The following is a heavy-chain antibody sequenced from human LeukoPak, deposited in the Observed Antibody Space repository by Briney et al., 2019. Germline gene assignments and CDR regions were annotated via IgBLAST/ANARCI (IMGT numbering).Heavy chain of an antibody. CDR1: GGSFSGYY. D-gene: IGHD6-19*01. Sequence: SETLSLTCAVYGGSFSGYYWSWIRQPPGKRLEWIGEINHSGSTNYNPSLKSRVTISVDTSKNQFSLKLSSVTAADTAVYYCARGGYSSGSIFYYYYGMDVWGKGTTVTVSS. CDR3: ARGGYSSGSIFYYYYGMDV. J-gene: IGHJ6*04. V-gene: IGHV4-34*01. CDR2: INHSGST.